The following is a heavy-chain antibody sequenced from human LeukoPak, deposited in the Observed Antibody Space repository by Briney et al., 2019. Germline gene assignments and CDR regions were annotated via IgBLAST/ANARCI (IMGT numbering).Heavy chain of an antibody. V-gene: IGHV4-39*01. J-gene: IGHJ4*02. CDR1: GGSISSSSYY. Sequence: SETLSLTCTVSGGSISSSSYYWGWIRQPSGKGLEWIGSIYYSGSTYYNPSLKSRVTISVDTSKNQFSLKLSSVTAADTAVYYCATYCSSTSCYLGSFDYWGQGTLVTVSS. CDR3: ATYCSSTSCYLGSFDY. CDR2: IYYSGST. D-gene: IGHD2-2*01.